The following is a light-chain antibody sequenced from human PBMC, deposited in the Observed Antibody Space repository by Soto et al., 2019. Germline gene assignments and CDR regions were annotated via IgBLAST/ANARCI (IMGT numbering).Light chain of an antibody. CDR3: QQYNNWPPIT. CDR1: HIVSSN. J-gene: IGKJ5*01. Sequence: EIVMTQSPDTLSVSPGERATLSCRASHIVSSNLAWYQHKAGQAPRLLIYGASTRTTGIPARFSGSGSGTEFTLTISSLQSEDFAVYYCQQYNNWPPITFGQGTRLEIK. V-gene: IGKV3-15*01. CDR2: GAS.